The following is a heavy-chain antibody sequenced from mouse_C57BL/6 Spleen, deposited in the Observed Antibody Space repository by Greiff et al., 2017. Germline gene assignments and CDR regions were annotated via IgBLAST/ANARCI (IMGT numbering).Heavy chain of an antibody. Sequence: EVKVEESGGGLVQPGGSMKLSCAASGFTFSDAWMDWVRQSPEKGLEWVAEIRNKANNHATYYAESVKGRFTISRDDSKSSVYLQMNSLRAEDTGIYYCTSRPYYYAWGYFDVWGTGTTVTVSS. J-gene: IGHJ1*03. CDR2: IRNKANNHAT. D-gene: IGHD1-1*01. V-gene: IGHV6-6*01. CDR3: TSRPYYYAWGYFDV. CDR1: GFTFSDAW.